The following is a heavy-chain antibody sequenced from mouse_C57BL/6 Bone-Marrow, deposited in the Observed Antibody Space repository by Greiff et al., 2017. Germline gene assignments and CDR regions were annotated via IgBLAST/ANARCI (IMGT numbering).Heavy chain of an antibody. CDR2: ISSGGSYT. CDR3: ARHRLRSPFDY. J-gene: IGHJ2*01. CDR1: GFTFSSYG. Sequence: EVQRVESGGDLVKPGGSLKLSCAASGFTFSSYGMSWVRQTPDKRLEWFATISSGGSYTYYPDSVKGRFTISRDNAKNTLYLQMSSLKSEDTAMDYGARHRLRSPFDYWGQGTTLTVSS. D-gene: IGHD1-1*01. V-gene: IGHV5-6*01.